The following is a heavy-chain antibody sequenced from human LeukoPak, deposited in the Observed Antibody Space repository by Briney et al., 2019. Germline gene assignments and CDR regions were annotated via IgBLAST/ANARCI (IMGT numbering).Heavy chain of an antibody. Sequence: GGSLRLSCAASGFTFSSYAMSWVRQAPGKGLEWVSAISGSGGSTYYADSVKGRFTISRDNSKNTLYLQMNSLRAEDTAVYYCAAIDRVYYYDGMDVWGQGTTVTVSS. D-gene: IGHD3-22*01. J-gene: IGHJ6*02. CDR1: GFTFSSYA. CDR3: AAIDRVYYYDGMDV. CDR2: ISGSGGST. V-gene: IGHV3-23*01.